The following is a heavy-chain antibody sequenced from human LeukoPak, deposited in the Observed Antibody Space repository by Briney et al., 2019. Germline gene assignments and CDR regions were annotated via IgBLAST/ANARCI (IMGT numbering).Heavy chain of an antibody. D-gene: IGHD3-22*01. CDR3: ASANAQTYYDSSSYWPY. CDR2: IIPIFGTA. J-gene: IGHJ4*02. V-gene: IGHV1-69*05. Sequence: SVKVSCKASGGTFSSYAISWVRQAPGQGLEWMGGIIPIFGTANYAQKFQGRVTITTDESTSTAYMELSSLRSEDTAVYYCASANAQTYYDSSSYWPYWGQGTLVTVSS. CDR1: GGTFSSYA.